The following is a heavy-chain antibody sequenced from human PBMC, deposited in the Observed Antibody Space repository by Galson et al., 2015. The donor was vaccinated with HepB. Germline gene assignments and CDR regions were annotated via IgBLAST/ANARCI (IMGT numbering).Heavy chain of an antibody. V-gene: IGHV3-23*01. CDR1: GFSFSSYA. Sequence: SLRLSCAASGFSFSSYAMSWVRQAPGKGLEWASAISGSGGTTYHVDFVKGRFTISRDNPKNTLYLQMNSLRAEDTAVYYCAKVRANIVVVPTASFDYWGQGTLVTVSS. CDR2: ISGSGGTT. D-gene: IGHD2-2*01. CDR3: AKVRANIVVVPTASFDY. J-gene: IGHJ4*02.